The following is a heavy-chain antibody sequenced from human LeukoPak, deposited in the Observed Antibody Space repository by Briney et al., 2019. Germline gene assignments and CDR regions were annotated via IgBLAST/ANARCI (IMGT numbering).Heavy chain of an antibody. CDR1: GFTFSSYG. CDR3: ARDGAYGDSSGLDY. CDR2: IWYDGSNK. Sequence: PGGSLRLSCAASGFTFSSYGMHWVRQAPGKGLEWVAVIWYDGSNKYYADSVEGRFTISRDNSKNTLYLQMNSLRAEDTAVYYCARDGAYGDSSGLDYWGQGTLVTVSS. V-gene: IGHV3-33*01. J-gene: IGHJ4*02. D-gene: IGHD3-22*01.